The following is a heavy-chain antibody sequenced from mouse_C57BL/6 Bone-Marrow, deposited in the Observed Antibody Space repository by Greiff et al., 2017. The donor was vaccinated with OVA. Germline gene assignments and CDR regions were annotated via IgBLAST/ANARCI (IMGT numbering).Heavy chain of an antibody. CDR3: ARHLSYYYGSSYLPFDY. D-gene: IGHD1-1*01. V-gene: IGHV5-6*01. J-gene: IGHJ2*01. CDR1: GFTFSSYG. Sequence: EVKLQESGGDLVKPGGSLKLSCAASGFTFSSYGMSWVRQTPDKRLEWVATISSGGSYTYYPDSVKGRFTISRDNAKNTLYLQMSSLKSEDTAMYYCARHLSYYYGSSYLPFDYWGQGTTLTVSS. CDR2: ISSGGSYT.